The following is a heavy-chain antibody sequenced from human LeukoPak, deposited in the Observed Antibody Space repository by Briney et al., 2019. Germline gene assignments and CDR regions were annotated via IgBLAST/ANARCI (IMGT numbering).Heavy chain of an antibody. CDR2: IYSGTT. CDR1: GFSVSDNS. CDR3: AKDFFYSSSWAAGY. J-gene: IGHJ4*02. Sequence: GGSLRLSCTVSGFSVSDNSMSWVRQAPGKGLEWVSFIYSGTTHYSDSVKGRFTISRDNSKNTLYLQMNSLRAEDTAVYYCAKDFFYSSSWAAGYWGQGTLVTVSS. V-gene: IGHV3-66*03. D-gene: IGHD6-13*01.